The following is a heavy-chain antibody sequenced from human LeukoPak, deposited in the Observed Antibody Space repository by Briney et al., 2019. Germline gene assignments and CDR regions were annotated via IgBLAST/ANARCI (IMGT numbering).Heavy chain of an antibody. CDR2: IWYDGSNK. Sequence: GGSLRLSCAASGFTFRSYGMPWVRQAPGKGLEWVAVIWYDGSNKYYADSVKGRFTISRDNSKNTLYLQMNSLRAEDTAVYYCARDGDYYDSSGYPTYYYYYGMDVWGQGTTVTVSS. V-gene: IGHV3-33*08. J-gene: IGHJ6*02. CDR1: GFTFRSYG. D-gene: IGHD3-22*01. CDR3: ARDGDYYDSSGYPTYYYYYGMDV.